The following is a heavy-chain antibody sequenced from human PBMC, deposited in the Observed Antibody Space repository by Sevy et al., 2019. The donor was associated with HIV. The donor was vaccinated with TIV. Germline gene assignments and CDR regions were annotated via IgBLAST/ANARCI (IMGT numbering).Heavy chain of an antibody. Sequence: GGSLRLSCAASGFTFNSYTMNWVRQAPGKGLEWVSRINSDGNYRSYVESVEGRFTISRDNAQNTLFLQMSSLRVEDTAVYYCARESRGSLEGFDIWGQGTMVTVSS. CDR2: INSDGNYR. CDR3: ARESRGSLEGFDI. D-gene: IGHD1-26*01. V-gene: IGHV3-74*01. J-gene: IGHJ3*02. CDR1: GFTFNSYT.